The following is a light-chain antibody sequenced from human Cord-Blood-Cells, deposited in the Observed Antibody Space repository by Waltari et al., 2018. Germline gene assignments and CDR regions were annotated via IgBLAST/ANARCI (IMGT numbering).Light chain of an antibody. J-gene: IGLJ2*01. CDR2: LNSDGSH. Sequence: QLVMTQSPSASASLDASVKLTCTPPSGHCSYAIHWHPQQPEKGPRYLMKLNSDGSHSKGDGIPDRFSGSSSGAERYLTISSLQSEDEADYYCQTWGTGIVVFGGGTKLTVL. CDR3: QTWGTGIVV. V-gene: IGLV4-69*01. CDR1: SGHCSYA.